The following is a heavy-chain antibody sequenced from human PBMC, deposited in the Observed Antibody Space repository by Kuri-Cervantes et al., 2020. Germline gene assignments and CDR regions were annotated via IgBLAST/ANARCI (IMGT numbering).Heavy chain of an antibody. CDR2: INHSGST. V-gene: IGHV4-34*01. CDR3: AREFNPVGNYWYYYYMDV. CDR1: GGSFSGYY. Sequence: SQTLSLTCAVYGGSFSGYYWSWIRQPPGKGLEWIGEINHSGSTNYNPSLKSRVTISVDTSKNQFSLKLSSVTAADTAVYYCAREFNPVGNYWYYYYMDVWGKGTTVTVSS. D-gene: IGHD4-11*01. J-gene: IGHJ6*03.